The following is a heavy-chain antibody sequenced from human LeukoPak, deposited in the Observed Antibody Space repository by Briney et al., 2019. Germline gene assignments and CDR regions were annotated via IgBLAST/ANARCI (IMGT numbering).Heavy chain of an antibody. Sequence: PGGSLRLSCAASGFTFSLYTMSWVRQAPGKGLEWVPGISGNGGRTYYADSVKGRFTISRDNSKNTLNLQLNSLSAEDTALYYCAKDQEVGVTTYYFDYWGQGTLVTVSS. CDR1: GFTFSLYT. CDR2: ISGNGGRT. J-gene: IGHJ4*02. V-gene: IGHV3-23*01. CDR3: AKDQEVGVTTYYFDY. D-gene: IGHD4-17*01.